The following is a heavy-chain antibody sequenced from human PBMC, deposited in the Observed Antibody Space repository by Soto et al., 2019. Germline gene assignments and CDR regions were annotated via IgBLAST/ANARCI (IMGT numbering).Heavy chain of an antibody. J-gene: IGHJ6*02. CDR3: ARDSYGMDV. Sequence: QEQVVESGGGVVQPGRSLRLSCAAFGFSFNNYAMHWVRQAPGKGLEWVAVIRYDGSNKYYVDSVKGRFTISRDNSKNTPYLQMNSLRVEDTAVYYCARDSYGMDVWGRGTTVTVSS. V-gene: IGHV3-33*01. CDR2: IRYDGSNK. CDR1: GFSFNNYA.